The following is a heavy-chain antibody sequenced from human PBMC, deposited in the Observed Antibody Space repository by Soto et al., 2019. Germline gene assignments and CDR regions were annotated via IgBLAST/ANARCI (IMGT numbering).Heavy chain of an antibody. V-gene: IGHV1-3*01. D-gene: IGHD1-26*01. CDR1: GYTFTSYS. Sequence: GXSVKVSCKASGYTFTSYSISLVRQAPGQGLEWMGWINAGNGNTKYSQKFQGRVTITRDTSASTAYMELSSLRSEDTAVYYCARASGSYYLDYWGQGTLVTVSS. CDR3: ARASGSYYLDY. CDR2: INAGNGNT. J-gene: IGHJ4*02.